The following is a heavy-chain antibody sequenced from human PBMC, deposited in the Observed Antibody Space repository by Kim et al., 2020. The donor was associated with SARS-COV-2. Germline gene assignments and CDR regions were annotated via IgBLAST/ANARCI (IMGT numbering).Heavy chain of an antibody. V-gene: IGHV5-51*01. CDR3: ATSTTPNTITNYYYYMDV. CDR1: GYSFTSYW. CDR2: IYPGDSDT. D-gene: IGHD2-2*01. Sequence: GESLKISCKGSGYSFTSYWIGWVRQMPGKGLEWMGIIYPGDSDTRYSPSFQGQVTIPADKSISTAYLQWSSLKASDTAMYYCATSTTPNTITNYYYYMDVWGKGTTVTVSS. J-gene: IGHJ6*03.